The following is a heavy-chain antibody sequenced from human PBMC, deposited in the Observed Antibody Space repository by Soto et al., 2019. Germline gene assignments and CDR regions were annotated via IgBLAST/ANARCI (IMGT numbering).Heavy chain of an antibody. Sequence: GASVTVSCKASGYTFTSYYMHWVRQAPGQGLEWMGIINPSGGSTSYAQKFQGRVTMTRDTSTSTVYMELSSLRSEDTAVYYCARDLYTYSSSWYPNWFDPWGQGTLVTVSS. V-gene: IGHV1-46*01. D-gene: IGHD6-13*01. J-gene: IGHJ5*02. CDR2: INPSGGST. CDR3: ARDLYTYSSSWYPNWFDP. CDR1: GYTFTSYY.